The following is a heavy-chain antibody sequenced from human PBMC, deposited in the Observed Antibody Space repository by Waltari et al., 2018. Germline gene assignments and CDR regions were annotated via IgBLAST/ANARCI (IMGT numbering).Heavy chain of an antibody. CDR1: GGSFSGYY. D-gene: IGHD3-10*01. V-gene: IGHV4-34*01. CDR3: ERAPTRRGNYYYGSGSFDP. J-gene: IGHJ5*02. CDR2: INHSGST. Sequence: QVQLQQWGAGLLKPSETLSLTCAVYGGSFSGYYWSWIRQPPGKGLEWIGEINHSGSTNYNPSLKSRVTISVDTSKNQFSLKLRSVTAADTSVYYCERAPTRRGNYYYGSGSFDPWGQGTLVTVSS.